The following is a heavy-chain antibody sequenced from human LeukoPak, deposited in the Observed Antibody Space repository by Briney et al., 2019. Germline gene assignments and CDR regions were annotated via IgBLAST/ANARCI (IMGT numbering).Heavy chain of an antibody. CDR3: ARAVAMVRGVITTVFDY. J-gene: IGHJ4*02. V-gene: IGHV1-18*01. D-gene: IGHD3-10*01. CDR2: ISAYNGNT. Sequence: ASVKVSCKASGYTFTSYGISWVRQAPGQGLEWMGWISAYNGNTNYAQKLQGRVTMTTDTSTSTAYMELRGLRSDDTAVYYCARAVAMVRGVITTVFDYWGQGTLVTVSS. CDR1: GYTFTSYG.